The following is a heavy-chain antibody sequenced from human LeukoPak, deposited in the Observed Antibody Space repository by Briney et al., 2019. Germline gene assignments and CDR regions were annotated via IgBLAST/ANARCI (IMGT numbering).Heavy chain of an antibody. J-gene: IGHJ3*02. CDR3: ARHCSDSNCYRLDAFDI. D-gene: IGHD2-15*01. V-gene: IGHV4-39*01. CDR2: IYYSGSI. Sequence: SETLSLTCTVSGGSISTCTYYSVPSRHPPAKVLGYACAIYYSGSIYYTPSLTSRVTIFLDTAKNQFSLRLISVTAADTAVYFCARHCSDSNCYRLDAFDIWGQATLVTVSS. CDR1: GGSISTCTYY.